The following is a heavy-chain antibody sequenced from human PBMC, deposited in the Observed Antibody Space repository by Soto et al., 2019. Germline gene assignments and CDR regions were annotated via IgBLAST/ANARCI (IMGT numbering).Heavy chain of an antibody. V-gene: IGHV1-18*01. CDR3: ARDFKGWRSYWVDS. J-gene: IGHJ4*02. CDR2: ISAYNGKT. CDR1: GFTFTSYA. Sequence: QVHLVQSGAEVKMPGASVKVSCKASGFTFTSYAFTWVRQAPGQGLEWMGWISAYNGKTNYARNFRGRVTMTTDSSTSTVYMELGGLTSDDTAVYFCARDFKGWRSYWVDSWGQGTLVSVSA. D-gene: IGHD5-18*01.